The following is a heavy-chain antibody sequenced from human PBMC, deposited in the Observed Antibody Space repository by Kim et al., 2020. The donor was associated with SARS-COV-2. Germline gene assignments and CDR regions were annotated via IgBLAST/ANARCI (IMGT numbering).Heavy chain of an antibody. Sequence: SETLSLTCTVSGGSISSGDYYWSWIRQPPGKGLEWIGYIYYSGSTYYNPSLKSRVTISVDTSKNQFSLKLSSVTAADTAVYYCAREGVYCSGGSCGYYYYGMDVWGQGTTVTVSS. CDR2: IYYSGST. J-gene: IGHJ6*02. D-gene: IGHD2-15*01. CDR1: GGSISSGDYY. CDR3: AREGVYCSGGSCGYYYYGMDV. V-gene: IGHV4-30-4*01.